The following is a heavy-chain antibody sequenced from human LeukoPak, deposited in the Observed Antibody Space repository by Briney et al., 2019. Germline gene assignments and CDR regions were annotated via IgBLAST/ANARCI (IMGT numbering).Heavy chain of an antibody. D-gene: IGHD1-1*01. CDR2: ISSSSSYI. J-gene: IGHJ4*02. Sequence: GVSLRLSCAASGFTFSSYSMNWVRQAPGKGLEWVSSISSSSSYIYYADSVKGRFTISRDNAKNSLYLQMNSLRAEDTAVYYCARDGGLDGISGWGQGTLVTVSS. CDR1: GFTFSSYS. CDR3: ARDGGLDGISG. V-gene: IGHV3-21*01.